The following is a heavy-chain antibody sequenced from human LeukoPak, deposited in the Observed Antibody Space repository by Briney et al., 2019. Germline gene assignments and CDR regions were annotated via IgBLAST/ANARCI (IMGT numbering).Heavy chain of an antibody. D-gene: IGHD3-10*01. CDR3: ARDRGAADLYYYYYMDV. V-gene: IGHV4-4*07. CDR1: GGSISSYY. Sequence: SETLSLTCTVSGGSISSYYWSWIRQPAGKGLEWIGRIYTSGSTNYNPSLKSRVTMSVDTSKNQFSLKLSSVTAADTAVYYCARDRGAADLYYYYYMDVWGKGTTVTISS. J-gene: IGHJ6*03. CDR2: IYTSGST.